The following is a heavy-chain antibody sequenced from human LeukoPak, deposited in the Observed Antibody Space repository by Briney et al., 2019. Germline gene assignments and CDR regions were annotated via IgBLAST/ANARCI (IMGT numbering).Heavy chain of an antibody. V-gene: IGHV4-39*07. D-gene: IGHD6-13*01. CDR3: ARVPTRRIAAAGIYYYYYYMDV. J-gene: IGHJ6*03. CDR2: IYYSGST. Sequence: PSETLSLTCTVSGGSISSSSYYWGWIRQPPGKGLEWIGSIYYSGSTYYNPSLKSRVTISVDTSKNQFSLKLSSVTAADTAVYYCARVPTRRIAAAGIYYYYYYMDVWGKGTTVTVSS. CDR1: GGSISSSSYY.